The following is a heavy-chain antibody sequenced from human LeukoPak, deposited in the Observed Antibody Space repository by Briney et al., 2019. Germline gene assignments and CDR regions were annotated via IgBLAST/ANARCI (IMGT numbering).Heavy chain of an antibody. D-gene: IGHD3-10*01. J-gene: IGHJ4*01. CDR2: INPHSGVT. V-gene: IGHV1-2*02. CDR3: ARASVNSGAY. CDR1: GYSFTGNY. Sequence: ASVKVSCKASGYSFTGNYLYWVRQAPGQGLEWMGWINPHSGVTSSAQKFEGRVTMTRDTSISTAFMELTSLTPDDTAVYYCARASVNSGAYWGLGTPVTVSS.